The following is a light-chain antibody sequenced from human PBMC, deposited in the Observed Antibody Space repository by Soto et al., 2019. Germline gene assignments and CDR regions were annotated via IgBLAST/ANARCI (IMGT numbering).Light chain of an antibody. Sequence: DIHMTQSPATLSASAGDTVTVTCRASQSVSGWLAWYQQKPGKAPKLLIYAASSLQSGVPSRFSGSGSGTDFTLTISSLQPEDFATYYCQQSYSTPRTFGQGTKVEIK. V-gene: IGKV1-39*01. CDR2: AAS. J-gene: IGKJ1*01. CDR1: QSVSGW. CDR3: QQSYSTPRT.